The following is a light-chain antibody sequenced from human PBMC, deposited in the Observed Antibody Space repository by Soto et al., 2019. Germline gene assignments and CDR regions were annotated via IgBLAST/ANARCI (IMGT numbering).Light chain of an antibody. V-gene: IGLV2-14*01. Sequence: QSALTQPASVSGSPGQSITISCTGTTSDIGAYNFVSWYQHHPDKAPKLIIYGVTNRPSGVSNRFSGPKSANTASLTIAGLQTEDEAHYYCCSYTRNISAHLLFGGGTQLTVL. J-gene: IGLJ2*01. CDR2: GVT. CDR1: TSDIGAYNF. CDR3: CSYTRNISAHLL.